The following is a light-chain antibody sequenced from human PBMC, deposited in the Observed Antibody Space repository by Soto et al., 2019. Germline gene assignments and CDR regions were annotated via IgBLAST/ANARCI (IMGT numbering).Light chain of an antibody. CDR2: DVS. V-gene: IGLV2-14*01. J-gene: IGLJ2*01. CDR3: SSYSSISTLG. Sequence: QSALTQPASVSGSPGQSITISCTGTSSDVGGYNYVSWYQQHPGKAPKLMIYDVSNRPSGVSNRFSGSKSGNTASLTISGLQAEDEADYYCSSYSSISTLGFGGGTKVTVL. CDR1: SSDVGGYNY.